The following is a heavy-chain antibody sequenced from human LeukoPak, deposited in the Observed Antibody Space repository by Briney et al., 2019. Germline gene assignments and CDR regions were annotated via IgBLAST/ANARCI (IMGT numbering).Heavy chain of an antibody. Sequence: ASVEVSCKAFGYTFTSYDINWVRQATGQGVEWMRWMNTNSGNTGYAQKYQGRVTMTRNTSISTAYMELSSLRSEDTAVYYCARDGDSSSLYYFYYGMDVWGQGTTVTVSS. CDR2: MNTNSGNT. J-gene: IGHJ6*02. V-gene: IGHV1-8*01. D-gene: IGHD6-6*01. CDR3: ARDGDSSSLYYFYYGMDV. CDR1: GYTFTSYD.